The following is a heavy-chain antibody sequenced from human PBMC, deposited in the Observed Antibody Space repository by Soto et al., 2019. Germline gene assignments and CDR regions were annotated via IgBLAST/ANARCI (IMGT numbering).Heavy chain of an antibody. J-gene: IGHJ6*02. D-gene: IGHD5-18*01. Sequence: SVKVSCKASGYTFTSYTISWVRQAPGQGLEWMGRIIPILGIASYAQKFQGRVTITADKSTSTAYMELSSLRSEDTAVYYCARGEDTAMAIYYYYGMDVWGQGTTVTVSS. V-gene: IGHV1-69*02. CDR2: IIPILGIA. CDR3: ARGEDTAMAIYYYYGMDV. CDR1: GYTFTSYT.